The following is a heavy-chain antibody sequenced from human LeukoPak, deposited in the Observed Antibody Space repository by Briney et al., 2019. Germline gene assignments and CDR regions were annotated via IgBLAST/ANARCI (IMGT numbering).Heavy chain of an antibody. D-gene: IGHD3-22*01. CDR3: ARVLSGSWDWFDP. CDR2: ISGSGGTT. J-gene: IGHJ5*02. Sequence: GGSLRLSCAASGFTFSSYAMSWVRQAPGKGLEWVSAISGSGGTTYYADSVKGRFTISRDNAMNTVYLQMNSLRAEDTAVYYCARVLSGSWDWFDPWGQGTLVTVSS. CDR1: GFTFSSYA. V-gene: IGHV3-23*01.